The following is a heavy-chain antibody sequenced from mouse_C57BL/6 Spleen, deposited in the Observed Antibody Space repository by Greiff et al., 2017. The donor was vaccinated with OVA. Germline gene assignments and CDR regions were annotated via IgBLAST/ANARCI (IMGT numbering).Heavy chain of an antibody. V-gene: IGHV1-15*01. CDR2: IDPETGGN. CDR3: TRGATYYSNSFDY. J-gene: IGHJ2*01. D-gene: IGHD2-5*01. CDR1: GYTFTDYE. Sequence: VHLVESGAELVRPGASVTLSCKASGYTFTDYEMHWVKQTPVHGLEWIGAIDPETGGNAYNQKFKGKAILTADKSSSTAYMERRSLTSEDSAVYYCTRGATYYSNSFDYWGQGTTLTVSS.